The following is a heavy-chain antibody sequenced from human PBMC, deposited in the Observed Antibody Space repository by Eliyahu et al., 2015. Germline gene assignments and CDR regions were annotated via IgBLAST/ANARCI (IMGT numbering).Heavy chain of an antibody. CDR3: ARVSNNCSSTSCQGFLGAAAFDI. CDR2: ISSSSSYT. J-gene: IGHJ3*02. D-gene: IGHD2-2*01. V-gene: IGHV3-11*06. Sequence: LEWVSYISSSSSYTNYADSVKGRFTISRDNAKNSLYLQMNSLRAEDTAVYYCARVSNNCSSTSCQGFLGAAAFDIWGQGTMVTVSS.